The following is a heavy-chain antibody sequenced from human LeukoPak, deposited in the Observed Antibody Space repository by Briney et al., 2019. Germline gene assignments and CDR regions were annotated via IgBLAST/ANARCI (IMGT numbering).Heavy chain of an antibody. CDR1: GGSISSYY. J-gene: IGHJ5*02. V-gene: IGHV4-59*08. CDR2: IYYSGST. D-gene: IGHD4-17*01. CDR3: ARLPTGFPNWLDP. Sequence: TSETLSLTCTVSGGSISSYYWSWIRQPPGKGLEWIGYIYYSGSTKYKPSLKSRVTISVDTSKNQFSLKLSSVTAADTAVYYCARLPTGFPNWLDPWGQGTLVTVSS.